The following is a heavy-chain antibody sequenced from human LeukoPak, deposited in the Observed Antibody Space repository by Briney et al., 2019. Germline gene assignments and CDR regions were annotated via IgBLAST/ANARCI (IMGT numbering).Heavy chain of an antibody. D-gene: IGHD2/OR15-2a*01. Sequence: GGSLRLSCTVSGFTVSSDSMSWVRQAPGKGLEWVSFIYSGGSTHYSDSVKGRFTISRDNSKNTLYLQMNSLRAEDTAVYYCARTVFDYYYFDYWGQGTLVTVSS. CDR2: IYSGGST. CDR3: ARTVFDYYYFDY. J-gene: IGHJ4*02. V-gene: IGHV3-53*01. CDR1: GFTVSSDS.